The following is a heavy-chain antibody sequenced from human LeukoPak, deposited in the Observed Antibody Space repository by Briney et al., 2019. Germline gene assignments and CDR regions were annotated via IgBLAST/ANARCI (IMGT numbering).Heavy chain of an antibody. CDR2: ISGSGGST. CDR1: GFTFSSYA. Sequence: GGSLRLSCAASGFTFSSYAMSWVRQAPGKGLEWVSAISGSGGSTYYADSVKGRFTISRDNYKNTLYLQMNSLRAEDTAVYYCAKDRRGDSRPFDYWGQGTLVTVSS. V-gene: IGHV3-23*01. J-gene: IGHJ4*02. D-gene: IGHD3-22*01. CDR3: AKDRRGDSRPFDY.